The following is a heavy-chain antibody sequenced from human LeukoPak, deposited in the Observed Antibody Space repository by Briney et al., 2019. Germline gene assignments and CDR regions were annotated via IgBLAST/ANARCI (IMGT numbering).Heavy chain of an antibody. CDR1: GFIFSTYV. Sequence: GGSLRLSCAASGFIFSTYVMTWVRQAPGKGLEWVSATSGSGDRTYYADSVKGRFTITRDNAKNSLYLQMNSLRAEDTAVYYCARVPHHGYGYFDYWGQGTLVTVSS. J-gene: IGHJ4*02. CDR2: TSGSGDRT. D-gene: IGHD5-18*01. V-gene: IGHV3-23*01. CDR3: ARVPHHGYGYFDY.